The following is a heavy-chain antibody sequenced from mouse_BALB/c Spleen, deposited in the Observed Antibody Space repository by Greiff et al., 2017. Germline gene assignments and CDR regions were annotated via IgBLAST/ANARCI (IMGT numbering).Heavy chain of an antibody. CDR3: ARSAPGYYFDY. V-gene: IGHV5-12-1*01. J-gene: IGHJ2*01. CDR1: GFTFSDYY. CDR2: ISSGGGST. Sequence: EVQGVESGGGLVKPGGSLKLSCAASGFTFSDYYMYWVRQTPEKRLEWVAYISSGGGSTYYPDTVKGRFTISRDNAKNTLYLQMSSLKSEDTAMYYCARSAPGYYFDYWGQGTTLTVSS.